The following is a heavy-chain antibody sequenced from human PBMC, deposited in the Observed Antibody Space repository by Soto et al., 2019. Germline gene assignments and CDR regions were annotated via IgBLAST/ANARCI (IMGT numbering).Heavy chain of an antibody. CDR2: ISYDGSNK. V-gene: IGHV3-30-3*01. CDR1: GFTFSSYA. Sequence: QVQLVESGGGVVQPGRSLRLSCAASGFTFSSYAMHWVRQAPGKGLEWVAVISYDGSNKYYADSVKGRFTISRDNSKNTLYLQMNSLRAEDTAVYYCARDAVPAAMRPEYFQHWGQGNLVTVSS. CDR3: ARDAVPAAMRPEYFQH. J-gene: IGHJ1*01. D-gene: IGHD2-2*01.